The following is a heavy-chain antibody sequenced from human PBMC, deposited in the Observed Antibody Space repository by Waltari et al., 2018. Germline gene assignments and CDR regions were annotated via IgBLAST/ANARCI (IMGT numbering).Heavy chain of an antibody. V-gene: IGHV1-24*01. D-gene: IGHD2-15*01. CDR3: ARDLAGWRHYYGMDV. CDR2: FDPEDGET. J-gene: IGHJ6*02. CDR1: GYTLTDLS. Sequence: QVQLVQSGAEVKTPGASVKVSCKVYGYTLTDLSMHWVRQAPGKGLEWMGGFDPEDGETIYAQKVQGRVTMTEDESTSTAYMELSSLRSEDTAVYYCARDLAGWRHYYGMDVWGQGTTVTVSS.